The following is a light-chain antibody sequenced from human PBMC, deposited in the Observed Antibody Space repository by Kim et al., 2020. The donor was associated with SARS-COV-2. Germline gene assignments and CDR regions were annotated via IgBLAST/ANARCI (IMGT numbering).Light chain of an antibody. CDR1: QTLLYSSNNKNY. CDR3: QQYYSSVS. Sequence: DIVMTQSPDSLAVSLGERATINCKSSQTLLYSSNNKNYLAWYQQKPGQPPNLLIYWASTRESGVPDRFSGSGSGTDFTLTISSLQAEDVAVYYCQQYYSSVSFGGGTKVDIK. J-gene: IGKJ4*01. V-gene: IGKV4-1*01. CDR2: WAS.